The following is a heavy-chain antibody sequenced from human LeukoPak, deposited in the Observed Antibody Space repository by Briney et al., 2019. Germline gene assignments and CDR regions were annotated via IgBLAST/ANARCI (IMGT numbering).Heavy chain of an antibody. CDR1: GFTFSSYG. J-gene: IGHJ4*02. CDR2: IWYDGSNK. V-gene: IGHV3-33*01. CDR3: ARVRGIVGATFDY. D-gene: IGHD1-26*01. Sequence: PGRSLRLSCAASGFTFSSYGMHWVRQAPGKGLEWVAVIWYDGSNKYYADSVKGRFTISRDNSKNTLYLQMNSLRAEDTAVYYCARVRGIVGATFDYWGQGTLVTVSS.